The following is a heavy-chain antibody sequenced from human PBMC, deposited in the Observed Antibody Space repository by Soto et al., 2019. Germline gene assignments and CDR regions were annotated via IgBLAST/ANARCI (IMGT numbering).Heavy chain of an antibody. CDR1: GFTFSRYA. CDR3: AKGGPGDCNTTSFLFHFDS. Sequence: QPGGSLRLSCTASGFTFSRYAMSWVRQAPGKGLEWVSTISDSGSTYYAESVKGRLTFSRDNSKHTLYLQMNSLRAEDTAVYYCAKGGPGDCNTTSFLFHFDSWGLGALVTVS. CDR2: ISDSGST. J-gene: IGHJ4*02. V-gene: IGHV3-23*01. D-gene: IGHD2-2*01.